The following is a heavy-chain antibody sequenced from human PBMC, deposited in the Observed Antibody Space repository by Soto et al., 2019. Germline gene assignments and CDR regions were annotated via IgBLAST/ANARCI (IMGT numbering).Heavy chain of an antibody. Sequence: GGSLRLSCAASGFTFSSYAMSWVRQAPGKGLEWVSAISGSGGSTYYADSVKGRFTISRDNSKNTLYLQMNSLRAEDTAVYYCAKKGRHAGGVPGWSTIAARHPYFDYWGQGTLVTVSS. CDR1: GFTFSSYA. CDR2: ISGSGGST. V-gene: IGHV3-23*01. J-gene: IGHJ4*02. D-gene: IGHD6-6*01. CDR3: AKKGRHAGGVPGWSTIAARHPYFDY.